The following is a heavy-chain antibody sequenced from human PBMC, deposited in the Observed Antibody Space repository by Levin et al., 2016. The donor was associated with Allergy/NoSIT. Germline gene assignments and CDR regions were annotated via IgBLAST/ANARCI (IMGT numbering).Heavy chain of an antibody. CDR2: INAGNGNT. J-gene: IGHJ4*02. Sequence: ASVKVSCKASGYTFTSYAMHWVRQAPGQRLEWMGWINAGNGNTKYSQKFQGRVTITRDTSASTAYMELSSLRSEDTAVYYCARPESGLDFWSPPVDYWGQGTLVTVSS. CDR1: GYTFTSYA. V-gene: IGHV1-3*01. D-gene: IGHD3-3*01. CDR3: ARPESGLDFWSPPVDY.